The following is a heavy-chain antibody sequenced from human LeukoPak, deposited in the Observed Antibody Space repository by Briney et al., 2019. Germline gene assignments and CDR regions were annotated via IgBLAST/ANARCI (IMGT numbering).Heavy chain of an antibody. Sequence: GGSLRLSCAASGFTFSNAWMSWVRQAPGKGLEWVGRIKSKTDGGTIDYAAPVKGRFTISRDDSKNTLYLQMNSLKTEDTAVYYCTTQIWFGELFLFDYWGQGTLVTVSS. CDR2: IKSKTDGGTI. CDR1: GFTFSNAW. J-gene: IGHJ4*02. CDR3: TTQIWFGELFLFDY. V-gene: IGHV3-15*01. D-gene: IGHD3-10*01.